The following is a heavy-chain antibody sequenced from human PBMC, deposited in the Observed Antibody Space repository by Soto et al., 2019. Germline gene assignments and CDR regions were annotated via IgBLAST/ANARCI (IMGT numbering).Heavy chain of an antibody. V-gene: IGHV4-61*03. CDR2: IYYTGGT. Sequence: SETLSLTCTVSGASISGGTYYWTWIRQAPGKGLEWVGHIYYTGGTNYNPALNDRVTISVDTSKNHFSLQLTSVAAADTAVYYCARGAGFSYASTWFDIWGQGTLVTVSS. D-gene: IGHD5-18*01. CDR1: GASISGGTYY. CDR3: ARGAGFSYASTWFDI. J-gene: IGHJ5*02.